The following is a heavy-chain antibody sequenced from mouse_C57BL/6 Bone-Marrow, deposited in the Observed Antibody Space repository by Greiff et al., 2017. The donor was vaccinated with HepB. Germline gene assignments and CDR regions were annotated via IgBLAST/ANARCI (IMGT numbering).Heavy chain of an antibody. Sequence: LKQPGAELVMPGASVKLSCKASGYTFTSYWMHWVKQRPGQGLEWIGEIDPSDSYTNYNQKFKGKSTLTVDKSSSTAYMQLSSLTSEDSAVYYCAREAGTWYFDVWGTGTTVTVSS. V-gene: IGHV1-69*01. CDR1: GYTFTSYW. CDR2: IDPSDSYT. J-gene: IGHJ1*03. D-gene: IGHD4-1*01. CDR3: AREAGTWYFDV.